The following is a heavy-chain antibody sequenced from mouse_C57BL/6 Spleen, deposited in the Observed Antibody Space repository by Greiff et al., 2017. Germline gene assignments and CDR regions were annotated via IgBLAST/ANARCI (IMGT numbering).Heavy chain of an antibody. D-gene: IGHD2-3*01. V-gene: IGHV1-82*01. Sequence: VQLQQSGPELVQPGASVKISCKASGYAFSSSWMNWVKQRPGKGLEWIGRIYPGDGDNNYNGKCKGKATLTADKSSSTAYMQLSSLASEDSAVSLCARDDGDCVRFGYWGKGALVTVS. J-gene: IGHJ3*01. CDR1: GYAFSSSW. CDR3: ARDDGDCVRFGY. CDR2: IYPGDGDN.